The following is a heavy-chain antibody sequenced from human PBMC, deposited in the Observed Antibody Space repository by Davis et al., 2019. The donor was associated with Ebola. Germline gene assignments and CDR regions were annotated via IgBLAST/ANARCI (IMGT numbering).Heavy chain of an antibody. CDR2: INHSGST. Sequence: MPSETLSLTCAVYGGSFSGYYWSWIRQPPGKGLEWIGEINHSGSTNYNPSLKSRVIISVDTSKNQLSLKLSSVTAADTAVYYCARVRGVASYGYPGRFDYWGQGTLVTVSS. J-gene: IGHJ4*02. CDR1: GGSFSGYY. CDR3: ARVRGVASYGYPGRFDY. V-gene: IGHV4-34*01. D-gene: IGHD5-18*01.